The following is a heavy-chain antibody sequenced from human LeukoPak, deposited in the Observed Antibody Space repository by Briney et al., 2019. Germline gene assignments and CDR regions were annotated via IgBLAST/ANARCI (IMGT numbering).Heavy chain of an antibody. CDR3: ARVPATVTTLAFDI. Sequence: SETLSLTCTVSGGSISSYYWSWIRQPPGKGLEWIGYIYYSGSTNYNPSLKSRVTISVDTSKNQFSLKLSSVTAADTAVYYCARVPATVTTLAFDIWGQGTMVTVSS. D-gene: IGHD4-17*01. V-gene: IGHV4-59*01. J-gene: IGHJ3*02. CDR2: IYYSGST. CDR1: GGSISSYY.